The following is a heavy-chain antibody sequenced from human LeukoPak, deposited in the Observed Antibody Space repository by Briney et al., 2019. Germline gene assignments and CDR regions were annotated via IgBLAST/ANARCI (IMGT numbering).Heavy chain of an antibody. Sequence: GGSLRLSCAASGFTFSSYSMNWVRQAPGKGLEWVSSISSSSSYIYYADSVKGRFTISRDNAKDSLYLQMNSLRAEDTAGYYCARVVYDILPPHLPFDYGAQGPLVTVS. CDR2: ISSSSSYI. CDR3: ARVVYDILPPHLPFDY. D-gene: IGHD3-9*01. J-gene: IGHJ4*02. CDR1: GFTFSSYS. V-gene: IGHV3-21*01.